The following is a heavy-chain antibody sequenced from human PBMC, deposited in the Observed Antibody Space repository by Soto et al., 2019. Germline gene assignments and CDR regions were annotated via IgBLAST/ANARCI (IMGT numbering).Heavy chain of an antibody. V-gene: IGHV3-30-3*01. CDR3: AREGQWELLRGAFDI. CDR1: GFTFSSYA. D-gene: IGHD1-26*01. Sequence: QVQLVESGGGVVQPGRSLRLSCAASGFTFSSYAMHWVRQAPGKGLEWVAVISYDGSNKYYADSVKGRFTISRDNSKNTLYLQRNSLRAEDTAVYYCAREGQWELLRGAFDIWGQGTMVTVSS. CDR2: ISYDGSNK. J-gene: IGHJ3*02.